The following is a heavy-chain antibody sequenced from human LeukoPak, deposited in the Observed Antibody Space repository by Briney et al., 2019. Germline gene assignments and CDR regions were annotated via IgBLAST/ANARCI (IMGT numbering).Heavy chain of an antibody. CDR2: IYPGDSDT. CDR3: ARRIAAADSYFDY. D-gene: IGHD6-13*01. V-gene: IGHV5-51*01. J-gene: IGHJ4*02. CDR1: GYSFTSYW. Sequence: PGESLKISCKGSGYSFTSYWIGWVRQMPGKGLEWMGIIYPGDSDTRFSPSFQGQVTISVDKSISTAYLQWSSLRASDTAMYYCARRIAAADSYFDYWGQGTLVTVSP.